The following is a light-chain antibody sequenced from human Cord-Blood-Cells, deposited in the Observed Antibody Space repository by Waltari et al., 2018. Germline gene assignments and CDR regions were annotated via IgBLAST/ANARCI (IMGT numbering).Light chain of an antibody. CDR3: KQRIESPYS. CDR1: QSLWDKDAGNTY. Sequence: DIVMTQTPHSLPVSPGDPAYIPCRSSQSLWDKDAGNTYLGWYQQKPGQAPRLLICTLSSQASGVPYRFSGSGSGTDFTLNISSVEPEDVGIYYCKQRIESPYSFGQVTKLEIK. J-gene: IGKJ2*03. V-gene: IGKV2-40*01. CDR2: TLS.